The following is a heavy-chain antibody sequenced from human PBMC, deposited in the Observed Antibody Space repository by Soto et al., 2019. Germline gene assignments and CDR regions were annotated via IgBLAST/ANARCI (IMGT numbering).Heavy chain of an antibody. D-gene: IGHD3-22*01. CDR1: GFTFSSYS. J-gene: IGHJ5*02. CDR2: ISSSSSTI. CDR3: ARXDPRRVVVVNHKNWFDP. Sequence: PGGSLRLSCAASGFTFSSYSMNWVRQAPGKGLEWVSYISSSSSTIYYADSVKGRFTISRDNAKNSLYLQMNSLRDEDTAVYYCARXDPRRVVVVNHKNWFDPWGQGTLVTVSS. V-gene: IGHV3-48*02.